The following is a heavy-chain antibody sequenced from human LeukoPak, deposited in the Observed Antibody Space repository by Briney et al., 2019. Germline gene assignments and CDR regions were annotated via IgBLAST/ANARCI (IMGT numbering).Heavy chain of an antibody. CDR1: GFTFSSYA. V-gene: IGHV3-30*01. CDR3: ARDLDYYGSGSYSNY. CDR2: ISYDGSNK. Sequence: GGSLRLSCAASGFTFSSYAMHWVSQAPGKGLEWVAVISYDGSNKYYADSVKGRFTISRDNSKNTLYLQMNSLRAEDTAVYYCARDLDYYGSGSYSNYWGQGTLVTVSS. D-gene: IGHD3-10*01. J-gene: IGHJ4*02.